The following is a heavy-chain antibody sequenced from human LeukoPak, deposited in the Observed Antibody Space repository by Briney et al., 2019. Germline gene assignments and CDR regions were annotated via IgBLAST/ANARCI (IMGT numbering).Heavy chain of an antibody. Sequence: GGSLRLSCAASGFTFSSYGMHWVRQAPGKGLEWVAVISYDGSNKYYADSVKGRFTISRDNSKNTLYLQMNSLRAEDTAVYYCARGGTGYSYGLLSAWGQGTLVTVSS. J-gene: IGHJ5*02. D-gene: IGHD5-18*01. CDR3: ARGGTGYSYGLLSA. CDR1: GFTFSSYG. V-gene: IGHV3-30*03. CDR2: ISYDGSNK.